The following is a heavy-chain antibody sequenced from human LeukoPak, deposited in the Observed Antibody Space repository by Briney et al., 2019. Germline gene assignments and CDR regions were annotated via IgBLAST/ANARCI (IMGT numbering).Heavy chain of an antibody. CDR3: ARVAYYYDSSGYYKRGRYYYYYMDV. V-gene: IGHV3-21*01. Sequence: PGGSLRLSCAASGFTFSSYSMNWVRQAPGKGLEWVSSISSSSSYIYYADSVKGRFTISRDNAKNSLYLQMNSLRAEDTAVYYCARVAYYYDSSGYYKRGRYYYYYMDVWGKGTTVTVSS. D-gene: IGHD3-22*01. CDR2: ISSSSSYI. J-gene: IGHJ6*03. CDR1: GFTFSSYS.